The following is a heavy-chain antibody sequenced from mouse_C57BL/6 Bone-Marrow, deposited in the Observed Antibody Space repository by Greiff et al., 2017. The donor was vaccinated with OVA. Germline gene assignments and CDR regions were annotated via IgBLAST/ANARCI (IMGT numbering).Heavy chain of an antibody. J-gene: IGHJ1*03. CDR1: GYTFTDYY. Sequence: VQLQQSGAELVRPGASVKLSCKASGYTFTDYYINWVKQRPGQGLEWIARIYPGSANTYYTEKFKGKATLTAEKSSSTAYMQLSSLTSEDSAVYFCASIYYYGSWYFDVWGTGTTVTVSS. V-gene: IGHV1-76*01. CDR2: IYPGSANT. D-gene: IGHD1-1*01. CDR3: ASIYYYGSWYFDV.